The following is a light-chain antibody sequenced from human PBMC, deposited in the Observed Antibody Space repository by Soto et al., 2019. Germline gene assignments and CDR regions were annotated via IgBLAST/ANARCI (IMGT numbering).Light chain of an antibody. CDR1: SSDVGGYNY. Sequence: QSALAQPASVSGSPGQSITISCTGTSSDVGGYNYVSWYHQLPGKAPKLMIYDVSDRPSGVSNPFSGSKSGNTASLTISGLQAEDEADYYCSSSTSIGAHVFGNGTKVTV. CDR2: DVS. J-gene: IGLJ1*01. CDR3: SSSTSIGAHV. V-gene: IGLV2-14*01.